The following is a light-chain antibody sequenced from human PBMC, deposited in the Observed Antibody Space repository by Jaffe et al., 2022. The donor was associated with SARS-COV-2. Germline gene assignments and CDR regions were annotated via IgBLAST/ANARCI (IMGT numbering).Light chain of an antibody. CDR2: ASS. CDR1: QPISTY. V-gene: IGKV1-39*01. J-gene: IGKJ5*01. Sequence: DIQMTQSPSSLSASVGDSLTITCRASQPISTYVNWYQQIPGKAPKLLIYASSTLQSGVPLRFSGSGSGTDFSLSISDLQPEDFATYYCQQTYSDLITFGQGTRLE. CDR3: QQTYSDLIT.